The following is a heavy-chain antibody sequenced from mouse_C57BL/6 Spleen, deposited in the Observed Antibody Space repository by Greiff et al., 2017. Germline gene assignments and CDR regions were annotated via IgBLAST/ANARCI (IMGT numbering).Heavy chain of an antibody. CDR1: GFTFSDYG. CDR3: ARGGVYYYGYWYFDV. Sequence: VQLKESGGGLVKPGGSLKLSCAASGFTFSDYGMHWVRQAPEKGLEWVAYISSGSSTIYYADTVKGRFTISRDNAKNTLFLQMTSLRSEDTAMYYCARGGVYYYGYWYFDVWGTGTTVTVSS. J-gene: IGHJ1*03. D-gene: IGHD1-1*01. V-gene: IGHV5-17*01. CDR2: ISSGSSTI.